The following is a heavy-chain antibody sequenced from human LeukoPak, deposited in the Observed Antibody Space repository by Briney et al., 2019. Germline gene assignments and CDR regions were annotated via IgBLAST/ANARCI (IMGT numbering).Heavy chain of an antibody. CDR3: AKGGHYCFFDY. Sequence: YAXXWVRQAPRKGLEWVSTISGDGTETFYADSVKGRFTISRDNSKNTHYLQMSSLRAEDTGIYYCAKGGHYCFFDYWGQGTLVTVSS. D-gene: IGHD3-10*01. V-gene: IGHV3-23*01. J-gene: IGHJ4*02. CDR2: ISGDGTET. CDR1: YA.